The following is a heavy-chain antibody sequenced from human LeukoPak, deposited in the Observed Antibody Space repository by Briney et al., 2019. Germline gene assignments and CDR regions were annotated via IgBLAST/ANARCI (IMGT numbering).Heavy chain of an antibody. V-gene: IGHV6-1*01. D-gene: IGHD6-6*01. CDR2: TYYRSKWYN. Sequence: SQTLSLTCAISGDSVSSNSAAWNWIRQSPARGLEWLGRTYYRSKWYNEYAISVKSRITINPDTSKNQFSLQLNSVTPEDTAVYYCARFYSSSSSDWFDPWGQGTLVTVSS. J-gene: IGHJ5*02. CDR3: ARFYSSSSSDWFDP. CDR1: GDSVSSNSAA.